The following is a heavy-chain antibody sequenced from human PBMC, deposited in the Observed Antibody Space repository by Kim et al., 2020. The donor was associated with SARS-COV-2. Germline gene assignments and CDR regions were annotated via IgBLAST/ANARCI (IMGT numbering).Heavy chain of an antibody. CDR1: GFTFGDYA. V-gene: IGHV3-9*01. CDR2: ISWNSGSI. CDR3: AKSAGYSSGWPWY. Sequence: GGSLRLSCAASGFTFGDYAMHWVRQAPGKGLEWVSGISWNSGSIGYADSVKGRFTISRDNAKNSLYLQMNSLRAEDTALYYCAKSAGYSSGWPWYWGQGTLVTVSS. D-gene: IGHD6-19*01. J-gene: IGHJ4*02.